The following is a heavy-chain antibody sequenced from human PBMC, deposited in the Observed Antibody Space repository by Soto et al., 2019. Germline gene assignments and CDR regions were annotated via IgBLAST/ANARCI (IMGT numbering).Heavy chain of an antibody. J-gene: IGHJ4*02. V-gene: IGHV3-30*18. CDR2: ISYDGSNK. Sequence: PGGSLRLSCAASGFTFSTYGMHWVRQAPGKGLEWVAVISYDGSNKYYTDSVKGRFTISRDNSKNTLYLQMNSLRAEDTAVYYCAKDGHQMGYFDYWGQGTLVTVSS. CDR3: AKDGHQMGYFDY. D-gene: IGHD2-2*01. CDR1: GFTFSTYG.